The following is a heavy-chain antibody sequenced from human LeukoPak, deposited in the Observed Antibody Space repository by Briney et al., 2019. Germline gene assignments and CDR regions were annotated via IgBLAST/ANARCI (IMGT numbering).Heavy chain of an antibody. J-gene: IGHJ3*02. CDR1: GGTFSSYA. Sequence: SVRISCKASGGTFSSYAISWVRQAPGQGLEWMGRIIPILGIANYAQKFQGRVTITADKSTSTAYMELSSLRSEDTAVYYCARPDTAMVRGHDAFDIWGQGTMVTVSS. CDR3: ARPDTAMVRGHDAFDI. CDR2: IIPILGIA. V-gene: IGHV1-69*04. D-gene: IGHD5-18*01.